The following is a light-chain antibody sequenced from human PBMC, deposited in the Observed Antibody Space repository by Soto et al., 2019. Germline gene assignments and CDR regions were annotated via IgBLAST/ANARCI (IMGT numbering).Light chain of an antibody. J-gene: IGLJ1*01. CDR2: DVS. CDR1: SSDVGGYSY. Sequence: QSALTQPASVSGSPGQSITISCTGTSSDVGGYSYVSWFQQHPGKVPKLMIYDVSNRPSGVSNRFSGSKSGNTASLTISGLQAEDEADYYCSSYTGNNHYVFGSGTKVTVL. CDR3: SSYTGNNHYV. V-gene: IGLV2-14*01.